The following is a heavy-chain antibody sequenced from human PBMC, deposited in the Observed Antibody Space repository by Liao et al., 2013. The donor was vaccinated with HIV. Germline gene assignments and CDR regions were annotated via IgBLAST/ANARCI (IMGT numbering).Heavy chain of an antibody. J-gene: IGHJ6*03. V-gene: IGHV4-4*07. Sequence: QVQLVESGPGLVKPSETLSLTCTVSNVSISNYFWSWIRQPAGKGLEWIGRIYISGSTNYNPSLESRVSMSVDTSKNQFSLRLSSVTAADTAVYYCARDLAPRDYDFWSGPFYMDVWGKGTTVTVSS. D-gene: IGHD3-3*01. CDR1: NVSISNYF. CDR3: ARDLAPRDYDFWSGPFYMDV. CDR2: IYISGST.